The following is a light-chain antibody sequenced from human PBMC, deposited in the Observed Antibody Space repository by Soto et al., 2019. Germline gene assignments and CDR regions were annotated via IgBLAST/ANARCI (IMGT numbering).Light chain of an antibody. CDR2: EVN. J-gene: IGLJ3*02. CDR1: SSDVGGYNY. Sequence: QSALTQPASVSGSLGQSITISCTGTSSDVGGYNYVSWYQQHPGKVPKLMIYEVNNRPSGVSKRFSGSKSANTASLTISGLQADDEADYYCSSFTSSSTQVFGGGTKLTVL. V-gene: IGLV2-14*01. CDR3: SSFTSSSTQV.